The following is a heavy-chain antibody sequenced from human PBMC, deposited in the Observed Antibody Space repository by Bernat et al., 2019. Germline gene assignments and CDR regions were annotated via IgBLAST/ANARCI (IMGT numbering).Heavy chain of an antibody. CDR1: GGTFSSYA. CDR3: ARGWDLGYCSSSSGYSPNYFYYYYMDV. D-gene: IGHD2-2*01. Sequence: QVQLVQSGAEVKKPGSSVKVSCKASGGTFSSYAISWVRQAPGQGLEWMGGIIPIFGIANYAQKFQGRVTITADKSTSTAYMELSSLRSEDTAVYYCARGWDLGYCSSSSGYSPNYFYYYYMDVWGKGTTVTVSS. J-gene: IGHJ6*03. CDR2: IIPIFGIA. V-gene: IGHV1-69*17.